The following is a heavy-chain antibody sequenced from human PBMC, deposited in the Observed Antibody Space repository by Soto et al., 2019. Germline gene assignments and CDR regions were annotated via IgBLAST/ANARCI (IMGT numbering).Heavy chain of an antibody. CDR3: APMGV. CDR1: GFTFSSFA. Sequence: GGSLRLSCAASGFTFSSFAMSWVRQAPGKGLEWVSAISGSDNSTYYADSVKGRFTISRDNSKNTLYLPMSSLRADDTAVYYCAPMGVWGQGTTVTSP. J-gene: IGHJ6*02. CDR2: ISGSDNST. V-gene: IGHV3-23*01.